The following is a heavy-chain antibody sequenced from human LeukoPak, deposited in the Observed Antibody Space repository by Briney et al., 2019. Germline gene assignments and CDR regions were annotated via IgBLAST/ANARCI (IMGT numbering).Heavy chain of an antibody. Sequence: EASVKVSCKASGYTFTGYYMHWVRQAPGQGLEWMGWINPNSGGTNYAQKFQGRVTMTRNTSISTAYMELSSLRSEDTAVYYCARGFYYDSSGRKYFQHWGQGTLVTVSS. CDR3: ARGFYYDSSGRKYFQH. CDR2: INPNSGGT. V-gene: IGHV1-2*02. J-gene: IGHJ1*01. D-gene: IGHD3-22*01. CDR1: GYTFTGYY.